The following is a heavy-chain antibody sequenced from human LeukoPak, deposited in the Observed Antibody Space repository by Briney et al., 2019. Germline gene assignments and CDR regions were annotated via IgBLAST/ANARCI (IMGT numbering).Heavy chain of an antibody. CDR2: INIDGGTT. Sequence: GGSLRLSCAASGFTFSFYWMHWVRQAPGKGLVWVSRINIDGGTTNYADSVKGRFTISRDNSKNTLYLQMNSLRAEDTAVYHCASGPHDSSYLDDWGQGTLVTVSS. D-gene: IGHD3-22*01. V-gene: IGHV3-74*01. CDR1: GFTFSFYW. J-gene: IGHJ4*02. CDR3: ASGPHDSSYLDD.